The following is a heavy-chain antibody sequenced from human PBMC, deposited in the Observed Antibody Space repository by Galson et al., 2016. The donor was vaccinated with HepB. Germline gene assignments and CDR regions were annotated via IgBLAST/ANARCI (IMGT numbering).Heavy chain of an antibody. J-gene: IGHJ4*02. V-gene: IGHV3-30-3*01. D-gene: IGHD3-16*02. CDR1: GFTFNSYA. CDR3: AREVYDYSWGNYHSRFDY. CDR2: ISKDGNNK. Sequence: SLRLSFAGSGFTFNSYAMHWVRQAPGKGLEWVSVISKDGNNKYYADSVRGRFTISRDNPKDTLYLQMNRLRPEDAAVYHCAREVYDYSWGNYHSRFDYWGQGTLVTVSS.